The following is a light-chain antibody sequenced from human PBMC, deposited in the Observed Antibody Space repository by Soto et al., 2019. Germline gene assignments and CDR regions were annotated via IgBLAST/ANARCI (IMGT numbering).Light chain of an antibody. V-gene: IGLV2-14*01. CDR1: TSDVGGSNF. CDR3: SSETSSSAYVV. Sequence: QSVLTQPASVSGSPGQSITISCTGTTSDVGGSNFVSWYQHHPGKAPKLLIYEVSNRPSGVSDRFSGSKSGNTASLTISGLQAEDEADYYCSSETSSSAYVVLGGGTKVTVL. CDR2: EVS. J-gene: IGLJ2*01.